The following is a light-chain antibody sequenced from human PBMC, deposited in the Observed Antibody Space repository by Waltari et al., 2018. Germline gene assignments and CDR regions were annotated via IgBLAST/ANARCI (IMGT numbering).Light chain of an antibody. CDR2: EVT. V-gene: IGLV2-23*02. Sequence: QSALTQPASVSGSPAQSIAISCIGTSSDVGANNFLSWYQQHPGRAPKLMIHEVTKRPSGVSTRFSGSKSGNTASLTISGLQAEDEADYYCCSYTSIGPVLIGGGTKVTVL. CDR3: CSYTSIGPVL. J-gene: IGLJ2*01. CDR1: SSDVGANNF.